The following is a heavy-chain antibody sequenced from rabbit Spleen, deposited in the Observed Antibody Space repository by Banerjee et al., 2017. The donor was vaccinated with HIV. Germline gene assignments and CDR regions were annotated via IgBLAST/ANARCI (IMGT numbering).Heavy chain of an antibody. V-gene: IGHV1S45*01. CDR3: ARALATVTMMITPFNL. Sequence: QEQLEESGGGLVQPEGSLTLTCTASGFSFSGGYDICWVRQAPGKGLEWIASIDSGSSGATYYASWAKGRFTISKTSSTTVTLQMTSLTAADTATYFCARALATVTMMITPFNLWGQGTLVT. CDR1: GFSFSGGYD. J-gene: IGHJ4*01. D-gene: IGHD2-1*01. CDR2: IDSGSSGAT.